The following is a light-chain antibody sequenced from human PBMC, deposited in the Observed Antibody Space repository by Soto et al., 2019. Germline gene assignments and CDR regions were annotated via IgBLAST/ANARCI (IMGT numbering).Light chain of an antibody. CDR1: QSITDY. Sequence: DIQMTQSPSSLSASVGDRVTITCRASQSITDYLNWYQQKPGKAPKLLIYAASSLQSGVSSRVRASGSGTDFTLTISRLQPEDFATDGCQKTYITPFTLGQGKRLEMK. CDR3: QKTYITPFT. CDR2: AAS. V-gene: IGKV1-39*01. J-gene: IGKJ5*01.